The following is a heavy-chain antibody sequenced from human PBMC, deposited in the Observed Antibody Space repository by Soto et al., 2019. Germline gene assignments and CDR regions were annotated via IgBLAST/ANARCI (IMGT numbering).Heavy chain of an antibody. V-gene: IGHV4-4*07. D-gene: IGHD3-3*01. Sequence: ASEPLSLTCTVSGGAINSYYWTWIRQPAGKGLEWIGRIYSSGSTKYNPSLQSRVTMSLDTSKNQFSLRLTSVTAADTAVYYCARGQRFSDWFDPWGQGTLVTVSS. CDR3: ARGQRFSDWFDP. J-gene: IGHJ5*02. CDR1: GGAINSYY. CDR2: IYSSGST.